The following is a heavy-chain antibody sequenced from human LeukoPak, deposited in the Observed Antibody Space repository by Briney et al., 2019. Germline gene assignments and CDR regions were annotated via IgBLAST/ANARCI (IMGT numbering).Heavy chain of an antibody. CDR3: AKYERRGFDP. CDR2: MNPNDDT. D-gene: IGHD2-8*01. J-gene: IGHJ5*02. CDR1: GTRDD. Sequence: ASVKVSCTTSGTRDDINWVRQAAGQGLEWVGWMNPNDDTGYAQKFQGRITFTRNTSLRTVYMELRSLTFEDTAVYYCAKYERRGFDPWGQGTLVTVSS. V-gene: IGHV1-8*01.